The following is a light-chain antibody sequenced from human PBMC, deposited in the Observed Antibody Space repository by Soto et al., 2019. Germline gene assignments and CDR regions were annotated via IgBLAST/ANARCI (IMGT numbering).Light chain of an antibody. CDR2: DDN. V-gene: IGLV1-51*01. CDR1: SSNIGGNS. Sequence: QSAQTQPPSVSAAPGQKVTISCSGSSSNIGGNSVSWYQQLPGTAPKLLIYDDNKRPSGIPGRFSGSKSGTSATLGITGFQTGDEADYYCGSWDSSLSAYVFGTGTKVTVL. CDR3: GSWDSSLSAYV. J-gene: IGLJ1*01.